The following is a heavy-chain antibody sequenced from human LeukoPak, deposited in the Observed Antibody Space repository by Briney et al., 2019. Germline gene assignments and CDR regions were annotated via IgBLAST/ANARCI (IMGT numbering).Heavy chain of an antibody. V-gene: IGHV3-20*04. CDR2: INWNGGST. Sequence: GGSLRLSCAASGFTFDDYGMSWVRQAPGKGLEWVSGINWNGGSTGYADSVKGRFTISRDNAKNSLYLQMSSLRAEDTALYYCARGMGNYVSFDYWGQGTLVTVSS. CDR1: GFTFDDYG. CDR3: ARGMGNYVSFDY. D-gene: IGHD1-7*01. J-gene: IGHJ4*02.